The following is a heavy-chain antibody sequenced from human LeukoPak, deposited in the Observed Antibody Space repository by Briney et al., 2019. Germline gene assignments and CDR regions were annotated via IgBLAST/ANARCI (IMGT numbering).Heavy chain of an antibody. CDR2: IYHSGST. Sequence: SETLSLTCTVSGGSISSSSYYWGWIRQPPGKGLEWIGYIYHSGSTYYNPSLKSRVTISVDRSKNQFSLKLSPVTAADTAVYYCARGVDKGHRYFDLWGRGTLVTVSS. V-gene: IGHV4-30-2*01. D-gene: IGHD5-12*01. J-gene: IGHJ2*01. CDR3: ARGVDKGHRYFDL. CDR1: GGSISSSSYY.